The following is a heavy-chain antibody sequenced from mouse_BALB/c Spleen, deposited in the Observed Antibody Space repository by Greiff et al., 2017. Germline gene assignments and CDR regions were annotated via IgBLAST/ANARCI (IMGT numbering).Heavy chain of an antibody. D-gene: IGHD2-10*02. Sequence: VKLVESGAELMKPGASVKISCKATGYTFSSYWIEWVKQRPGHGLEWIGEILPGSGSTNYNEKFKGKATFTADTSSNTAYMQLSSLTSEDSAVYYCARKYGNYEGYFDVWGAGTTVTVSS. CDR3: ARKYGNYEGYFDV. CDR2: ILPGSGST. J-gene: IGHJ1*01. CDR1: GYTFSSYW. V-gene: IGHV1-9*01.